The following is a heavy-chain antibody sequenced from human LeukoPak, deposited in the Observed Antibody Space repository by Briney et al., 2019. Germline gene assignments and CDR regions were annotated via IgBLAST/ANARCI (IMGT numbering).Heavy chain of an antibody. J-gene: IGHJ4*02. CDR3: ARGVDTVLGYYHDY. CDR2: VYYSGTA. V-gene: IGHV4-61*01. CDR1: GGSVSSGSYY. Sequence: SETLSLTCTVSGGSVSSGSYYWSWIRQPPGKGLEWIGYVYYSGTANNNPSLNSRVTVSVDTSNNQFSLKLRSVTAVDTAVYYCARGVDTVLGYYHDYWGQGTLVTVSS. D-gene: IGHD5-18*01.